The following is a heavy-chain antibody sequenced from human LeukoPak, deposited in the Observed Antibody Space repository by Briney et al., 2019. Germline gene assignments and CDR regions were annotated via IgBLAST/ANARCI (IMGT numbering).Heavy chain of an antibody. Sequence: GEPLQISSLASGFPFSDYYMSWIRQAPGKGLGWVSYIILSSTYTNYADSVKGRFTISTDNTKNPQYLQMSSLEAEDTAVYYCARDRREGFDCSSTSCPYYYAGMDVWGQGTTVTVSS. J-gene: IGHJ6*02. V-gene: IGHV3-11*06. CDR2: IILSSTYT. CDR3: ARDRREGFDCSSTSCPYYYAGMDV. D-gene: IGHD2-2*01. CDR1: GFPFSDYY.